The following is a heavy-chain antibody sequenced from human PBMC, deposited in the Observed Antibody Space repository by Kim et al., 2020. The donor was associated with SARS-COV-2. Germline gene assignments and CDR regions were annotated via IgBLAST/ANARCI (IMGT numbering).Heavy chain of an antibody. D-gene: IGHD3-10*01. CDR3: ARVEVGSTYYYGSGSYYYYYYMDV. V-gene: IGHV1-8*01. Sequence: ASVKVSCKASGYTFTSYDINWVRQATGQGLEWMGWMNPNSGNTGYAQKFQGRVTMTRNTSISTAYMELSSLRSEDTAVYYCARVEVGSTYYYGSGSYYYYYYMDVWGKGTTVTVSS. J-gene: IGHJ6*03. CDR1: GYTFTSYD. CDR2: MNPNSGNT.